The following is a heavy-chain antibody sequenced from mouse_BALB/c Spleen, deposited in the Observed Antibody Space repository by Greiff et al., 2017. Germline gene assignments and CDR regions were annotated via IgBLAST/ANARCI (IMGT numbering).Heavy chain of an antibody. CDR2: IDPANGNT. CDR3: ARNYGSSAHWYFDV. V-gene: IGHV14-3*02. CDR1: GFNIKDTY. J-gene: IGHJ1*01. D-gene: IGHD1-1*01. Sequence: VQLQQSGAELVKPGASVKLSCTASGFNIKDTYMHWVKQRHKQGLEWIGRIDPANGNTKYDPKFQGKATIPADTSSNTAYLQRSSLTSQDTAVYDCARNYGSSAHWYFDVWGAGTTVTVSS.